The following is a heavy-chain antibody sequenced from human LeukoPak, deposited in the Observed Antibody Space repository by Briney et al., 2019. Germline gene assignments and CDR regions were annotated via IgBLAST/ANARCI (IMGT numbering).Heavy chain of an antibody. V-gene: IGHV3-21*01. J-gene: IGHJ3*02. CDR3: AREWFRAFDI. D-gene: IGHD3-10*01. Sequence: GGSLRLSCAASGFPFSRYSMNWVRQAPGEGPEWVSSITSSSSNKDYVDSVKGRFTVSRDNAKNSLYLQMDSLRVEDTAVYYCAREWFRAFDIWGQGTMVTVSS. CDR1: GFPFSRYS. CDR2: ITSSSSNK.